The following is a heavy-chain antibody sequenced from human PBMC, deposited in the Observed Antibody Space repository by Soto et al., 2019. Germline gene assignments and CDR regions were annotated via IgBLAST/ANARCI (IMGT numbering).Heavy chain of an antibody. D-gene: IGHD3-22*01. J-gene: IGHJ4*02. Sequence: GGSLRLSCAASGFTFSSCGMHWVRQAPGKGLEWVAVIWYDGSNKYYADSVKGRFTISRDNSKNTLYLQMNSLRAEDMAVYYCARDYYDSSGYFDYWGQGTLVTVSS. V-gene: IGHV3-33*01. CDR2: IWYDGSNK. CDR1: GFTFSSCG. CDR3: ARDYYDSSGYFDY.